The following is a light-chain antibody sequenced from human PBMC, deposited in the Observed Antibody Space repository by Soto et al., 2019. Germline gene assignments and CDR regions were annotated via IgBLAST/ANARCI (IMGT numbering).Light chain of an antibody. CDR3: SSFTTSSTLV. CDR1: SSDIGIYNY. V-gene: IGLV2-14*01. Sequence: QSALTQPASVSGSLGQSITISCTGTSSDIGIYNYVSWYQHHPARAPKLLISEVNSRPSGASNRFSGSKSGNTASLTISGLLADDEAYYYCSSFTTSSTLVFGGGTKLTVL. J-gene: IGLJ2*01. CDR2: EVN.